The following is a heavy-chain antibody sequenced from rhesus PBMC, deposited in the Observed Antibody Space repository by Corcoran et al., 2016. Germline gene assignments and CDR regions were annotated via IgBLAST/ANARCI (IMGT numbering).Heavy chain of an antibody. V-gene: IGHV4-106*01. CDR2: IYGSGGST. J-gene: IGHJ3*01. CDR3: AGVDAFDF. CDR1: GGSISDDYY. Sequence: QVQLQESGPGLVKPSETLSLTCAVSGGSISDDYYWSWIRQPPGKGQDWIRNIYGSGGSTNSNPSIKNRVTSSIDPSKNQFSLKLSSVTAADTAVYYCAGVDAFDFWGQGLRVTVSS.